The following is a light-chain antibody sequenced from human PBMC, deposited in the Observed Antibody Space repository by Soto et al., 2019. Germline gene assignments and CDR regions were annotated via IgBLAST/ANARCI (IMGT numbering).Light chain of an antibody. Sequence: QSALTQPASVSGSPGQSITISCTGTSSDVGSYNLVSWYQQHPGKAPKLMIYEGSKRPSGVSNRFSGSKSGNTASLTISGLQAEDEADYYCCSYAGNIDVIFGGGTKLTVL. J-gene: IGLJ2*01. CDR3: CSYAGNIDVI. CDR2: EGS. V-gene: IGLV2-23*01. CDR1: SSDVGSYNL.